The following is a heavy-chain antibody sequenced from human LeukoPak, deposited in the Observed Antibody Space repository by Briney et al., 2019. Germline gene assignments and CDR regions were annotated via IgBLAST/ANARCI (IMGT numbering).Heavy chain of an antibody. Sequence: GGSLRLSCAASGFTFSSYEMNWVRQAPGKGLEWVSYISSSGSTIYYADSVKGRFTISRDNAKNSLYLQMNSLRAEDTAVYYCARDPPFIVGAPDYFDYWGQRPVVTVSS. D-gene: IGHD1-26*01. V-gene: IGHV3-48*03. CDR2: ISSSGSTI. CDR3: ARDPPFIVGAPDYFDY. CDR1: GFTFSSYE. J-gene: IGHJ4*02.